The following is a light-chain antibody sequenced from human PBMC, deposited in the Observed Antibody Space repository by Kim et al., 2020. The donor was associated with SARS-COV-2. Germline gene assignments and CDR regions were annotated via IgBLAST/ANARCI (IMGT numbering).Light chain of an antibody. Sequence: QSALTQPASVSGSPGQSITISCSGSSSDVGGYNYVSWYQQHQGKAPKLIIYDVGTRPSGVSYRFSGPKSGNTASLTISGLQTEDEADYYCSSYTTSTTRVFGGGTQLTVL. CDR3: SSYTTSTTRV. CDR1: SSDVGGYNY. J-gene: IGLJ3*02. V-gene: IGLV2-14*03. CDR2: DVG.